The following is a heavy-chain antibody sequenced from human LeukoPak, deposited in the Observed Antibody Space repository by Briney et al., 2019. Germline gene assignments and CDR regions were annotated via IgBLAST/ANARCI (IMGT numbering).Heavy chain of an antibody. Sequence: SETLSLTCTVSGGSISSYYWSWIRQPAGKGLEWIGRIYTSGSTNYNPSLKSRVTMSVDTSKNQFSLKLSSVTAADTAVYYCARLNHSSGDSRRLSWFDPWGQGTLVTVSS. J-gene: IGHJ5*02. V-gene: IGHV4-4*07. D-gene: IGHD3-22*01. CDR3: ARLNHSSGDSRRLSWFDP. CDR2: IYTSGST. CDR1: GGSISSYY.